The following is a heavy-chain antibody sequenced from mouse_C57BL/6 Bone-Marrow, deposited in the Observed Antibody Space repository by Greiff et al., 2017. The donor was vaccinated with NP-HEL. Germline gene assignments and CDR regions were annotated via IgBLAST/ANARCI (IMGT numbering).Heavy chain of an antibody. Sequence: EVQLQQSGPVLVKPGASVKMSCKASGYTFTDYYMNWVKQSHGKSLEWIGVINPYNGGTSYNQKFKGKATLTVDKSSSTAYMELNSLTSEDSAVYYCAREENYYGSSFELAWFAYWGQGTLVTVSA. J-gene: IGHJ3*01. CDR2: INPYNGGT. CDR1: GYTFTDYY. D-gene: IGHD1-1*01. V-gene: IGHV1-19*01. CDR3: AREENYYGSSFELAWFAY.